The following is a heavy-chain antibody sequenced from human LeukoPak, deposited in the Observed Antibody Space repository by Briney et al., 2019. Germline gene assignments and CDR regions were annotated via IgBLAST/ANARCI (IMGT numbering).Heavy chain of an antibody. D-gene: IGHD6-13*01. CDR1: GFTVSSNY. CDR3: ARGAGSSWYFYFDY. Sequence: GGSLRLSCAASGFTVSSNYMSWVRQAPGKGLEWVSGIKWDGGSTGYADSVKGRFTISRDNAKKSLYLQMNSLRVEDTAVYYCARGAGSSWYFYFDYWGQGTLVTVSS. J-gene: IGHJ4*02. CDR2: IKWDGGST. V-gene: IGHV3-20*04.